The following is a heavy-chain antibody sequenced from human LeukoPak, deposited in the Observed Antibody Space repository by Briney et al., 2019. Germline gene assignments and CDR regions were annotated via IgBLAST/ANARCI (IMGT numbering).Heavy chain of an antibody. CDR3: ARDPYSGTYGDTYYYYMDV. CDR1: EFSFSSYN. D-gene: IGHD1-26*01. CDR2: ITSSSTYT. V-gene: IGHV3-21*01. Sequence: PGGSLRLSCAASEFSFSSYNMNWVRQTPGKGLEWVSSITSSSTYTFYADSVKGRFTISRDNARNSLYLQMDSLRAEDTAVYYCARDPYSGTYGDTYYYYMDVWGKGTTVTISS. J-gene: IGHJ6*03.